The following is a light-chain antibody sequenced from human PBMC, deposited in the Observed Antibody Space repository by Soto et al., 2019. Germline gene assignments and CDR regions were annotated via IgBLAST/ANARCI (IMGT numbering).Light chain of an antibody. CDR2: GAS. Sequence: EIVLTQSPGTLSLSPGERATLSCRASQSVSNNYLAWYQQKPGQAPRLLIYGASSRAIGIPDRFSGSGSGTDFTLTISRLEPEDFAVYYCQQRQYWPPITFGQGTRLEIK. CDR3: QQRQYWPPIT. CDR1: QSVSNNY. J-gene: IGKJ5*01. V-gene: IGKV3D-20*02.